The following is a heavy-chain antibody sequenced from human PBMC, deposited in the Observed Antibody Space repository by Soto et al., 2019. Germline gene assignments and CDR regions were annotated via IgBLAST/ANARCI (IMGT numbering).Heavy chain of an antibody. Sequence: PGQSLQISCKGSGYSFTSYWIALVRQMQGKGLEWMGIIYPGDSDTRYSPSFQGQVIISADKSITTAYLQWSSLKASDTAMYYCGRYALPGGGTGHGMDVWGQGTTVTVSS. J-gene: IGHJ6*02. D-gene: IGHD1-1*01. V-gene: IGHV5-51*01. CDR3: GRYALPGGGTGHGMDV. CDR1: GYSFTSYW. CDR2: IYPGDSDT.